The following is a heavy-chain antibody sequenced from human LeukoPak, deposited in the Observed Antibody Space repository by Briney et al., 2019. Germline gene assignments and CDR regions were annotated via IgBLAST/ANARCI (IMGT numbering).Heavy chain of an antibody. J-gene: IGHJ4*02. CDR1: GFTFSAFG. Sequence: GGSLRLSCAASGFTFSAFGMHWVRKAPGKGREWISFIRYDGGLQYYGDSVKGRFSISRDNSKNTLYLQMNSLRTEDTAVYYCAKLADTSTIDYWGQGTLVTVSS. D-gene: IGHD5-18*01. CDR2: IRYDGGLQ. V-gene: IGHV3-30*02. CDR3: AKLADTSTIDY.